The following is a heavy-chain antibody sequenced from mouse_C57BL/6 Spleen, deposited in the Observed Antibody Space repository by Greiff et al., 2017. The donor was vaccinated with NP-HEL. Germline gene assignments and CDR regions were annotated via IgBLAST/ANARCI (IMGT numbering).Heavy chain of an antibody. CDR1: GYAFSSSW. CDR2: IYPGDGDT. J-gene: IGHJ1*03. Sequence: LEESGPELVKPGASVKISCKASGYAFSSSWMNWVKQRPGKGLEWIGRIYPGDGDTNYNGKFKGKATLTADKSSSTAYMQLSSLTSEDSAVYFCARSPITTVVEYFDVWGTGTTVTVSS. D-gene: IGHD1-1*01. V-gene: IGHV1-82*01. CDR3: ARSPITTVVEYFDV.